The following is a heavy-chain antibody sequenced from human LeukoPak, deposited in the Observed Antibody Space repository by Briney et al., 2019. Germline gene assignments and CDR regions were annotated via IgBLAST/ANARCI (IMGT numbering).Heavy chain of an antibody. D-gene: IGHD3-22*01. CDR2: IRYDGSNK. CDR3: AKDKAYYYDSSGYLSDY. CDR1: GFTFSSYG. V-gene: IGHV3-30*02. Sequence: PGGSLRLSCAASGFTFSSYGMHWVRQAPGKGLEWVAFIRYDGSNKYYADSVKGRFTISRDNSKNTLYLQMNSPRVEDTAVYYCAKDKAYYYDSSGYLSDYWGQGTLVTVSS. J-gene: IGHJ4*02.